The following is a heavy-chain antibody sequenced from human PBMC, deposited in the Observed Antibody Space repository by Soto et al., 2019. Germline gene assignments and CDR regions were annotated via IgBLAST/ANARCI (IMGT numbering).Heavy chain of an antibody. Sequence: GGSLRLSCAASGFTFSNYWMSWVRQAPGKGLEWVANIKQDGGDQYYVDSVKGRFSISRDNAKNSLYLQMNSLRAEDTAVYYCARDEAIDYWGQGTXVTVSS. CDR3: ARDEAIDY. CDR1: GFTFSNYW. V-gene: IGHV3-7*03. J-gene: IGHJ4*02. CDR2: IKQDGGDQ.